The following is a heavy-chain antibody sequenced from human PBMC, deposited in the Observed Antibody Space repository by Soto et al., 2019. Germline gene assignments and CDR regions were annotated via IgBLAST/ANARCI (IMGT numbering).Heavy chain of an antibody. Sequence: QLQLQESGPGLVKPSETLSLTCTVSNGSISSAIYYWGWIRQPPGKGLEWIGSIYHSGSTYYNPSLQGRVTISVETAKNQFSLKLSSVTAADTAVYFCEGRSSLASVQVYFGEISNYNWFDPWGQGTRVTVSS. J-gene: IGHJ5*02. CDR2: IYHSGST. CDR3: EGRSSLASVQVYFGEISNYNWFDP. V-gene: IGHV4-39*01. D-gene: IGHD3-10*01. CDR1: NGSISSAIYY.